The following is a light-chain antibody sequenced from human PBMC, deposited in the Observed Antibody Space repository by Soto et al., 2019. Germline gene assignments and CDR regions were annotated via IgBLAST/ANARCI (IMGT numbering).Light chain of an antibody. J-gene: IGKJ5*01. CDR1: QSISNY. CDR3: QQTYNTPPAFT. V-gene: IGKV1-39*01. Sequence: DIQMTQSPSSLSASVGDRVTITCRASQSISNYLNWYQQKPGKAPKLLIYAASSLQSGVPSRFSGSGSGTDFTLTISSLLPEDFATYYCQQTYNTPPAFTFGQGTRLEIK. CDR2: AAS.